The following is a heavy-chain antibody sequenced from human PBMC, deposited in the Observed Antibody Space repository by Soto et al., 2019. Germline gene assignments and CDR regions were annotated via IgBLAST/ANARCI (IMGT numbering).Heavy chain of an antibody. CDR3: ATPGDYGDDPDAFDV. D-gene: IGHD4-17*01. CDR1: GGSISSSTYY. Sequence: QLQLRESGPGLVKPSETLSLTCTVSGGSISSSTYYWGWIRQPPGKGLEWIGSIYYSGGAYYNPSPNSRVTISVDTSTTQFSLKVRSVTAADTAVYYCATPGDYGDDPDAFDVWGQGTMVTVSS. CDR2: IYYSGGA. V-gene: IGHV4-39*01. J-gene: IGHJ3*01.